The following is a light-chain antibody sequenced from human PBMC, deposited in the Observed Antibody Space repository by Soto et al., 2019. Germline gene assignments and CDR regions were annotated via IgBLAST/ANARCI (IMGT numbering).Light chain of an antibody. CDR1: PSVTNF. CDR3: QQRNIWPPVT. CDR2: GAF. J-gene: IGKJ5*01. V-gene: IGKV3-11*01. Sequence: EIVLTQSTATLSLSPGERATLSCRASPSVTNFLAWYQQKPGQAPRLLIYGAFNRATGIPARFSGSGSGTDFTLTISSLDPEDFAVYYCQQRNIWPPVTFCHGGRLEIK.